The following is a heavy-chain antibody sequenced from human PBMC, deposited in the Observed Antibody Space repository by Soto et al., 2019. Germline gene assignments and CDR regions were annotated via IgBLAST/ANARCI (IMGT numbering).Heavy chain of an antibody. Sequence: GGSLRLSCAAYGLTFNKAWMSWVRQAPGKGLEWVGRIKSKNDGGTTDYAAPVKGRFTISRDDSKNTLYLQVNSLKTEDTAVYYCTKEGTSGPTDYWGQGTLVTVSS. CDR1: GLTFNKAW. CDR3: TKEGTSGPTDY. V-gene: IGHV3-15*01. D-gene: IGHD6-19*01. CDR2: IKSKNDGGTT. J-gene: IGHJ4*02.